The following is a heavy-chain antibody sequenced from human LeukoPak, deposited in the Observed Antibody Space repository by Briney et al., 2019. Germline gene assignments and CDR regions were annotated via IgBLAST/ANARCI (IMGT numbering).Heavy chain of an antibody. Sequence: GGSLRLSCAASGFTFSDYYMSWIRQAPGKGLEWVAFIRYDGSNKYYADSVKGRFTISRDNSKNTLYLQMNSLRAEDTAVYYCANGQYYYGSGSRIGGEYYFDYWGQGTLVTVSS. CDR2: IRYDGSNK. J-gene: IGHJ4*02. CDR1: GFTFSDYY. D-gene: IGHD3-10*01. V-gene: IGHV3-30*02. CDR3: ANGQYYYGSGSRIGGEYYFDY.